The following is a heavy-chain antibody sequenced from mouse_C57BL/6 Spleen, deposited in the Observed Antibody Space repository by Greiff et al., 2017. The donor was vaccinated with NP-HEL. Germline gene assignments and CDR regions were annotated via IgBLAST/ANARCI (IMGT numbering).Heavy chain of an antibody. D-gene: IGHD2-5*01. CDR3: ARNPPYYSKGNAMDY. CDR2: IWSGGST. J-gene: IGHJ4*01. Sequence: VKLVESGPGLVQPSQSLSITCTVSGFSLTSYGVHWVRQSPGKGLAWLGVIWSGGSTDYNAAFISRLSISKDNSKSQVFFKMNSLQADDTAIYYCARNPPYYSKGNAMDYWGQGTSVTVSS. V-gene: IGHV2-2*01. CDR1: GFSLTSYG.